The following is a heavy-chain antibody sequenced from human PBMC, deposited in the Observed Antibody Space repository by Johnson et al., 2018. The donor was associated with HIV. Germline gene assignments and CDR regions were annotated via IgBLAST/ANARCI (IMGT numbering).Heavy chain of an antibody. D-gene: IGHD2/OR15-2a*01. CDR2: ISYDGSNK. V-gene: IGHV3-30*04. CDR3: ARDCRNSTSCLAFDI. Sequence: QEQLVESGGGVVQPGRSLRLSCAASGFTFSSYAMHWVRQAPGKGLEWVAVISYDGSNKYYADSVKGRFTISRDNSKNTVFLQMNSLRAEDTALYYCARDCRNSTSCLAFDIWGQGTRVTVSS. CDR1: GFTFSSYA. J-gene: IGHJ3*02.